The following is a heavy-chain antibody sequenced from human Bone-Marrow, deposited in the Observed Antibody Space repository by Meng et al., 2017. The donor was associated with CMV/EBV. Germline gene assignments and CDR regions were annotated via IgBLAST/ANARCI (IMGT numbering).Heavy chain of an antibody. D-gene: IGHD5-24*01. CDR1: GFTFSSYW. CDR3: ARVMAPDDAFDI. V-gene: IGHV3-7*01. J-gene: IGHJ3*02. Sequence: GESLKISCAASGFTFSSYWMSWVRQAPGKGLEWVANIKQDGSEKYYVDSVKGRFTISRDNAKNSLYLQMNSLRAEDTAVYYCARVMAPDDAFDIWGQGTMVTV. CDR2: IKQDGSEK.